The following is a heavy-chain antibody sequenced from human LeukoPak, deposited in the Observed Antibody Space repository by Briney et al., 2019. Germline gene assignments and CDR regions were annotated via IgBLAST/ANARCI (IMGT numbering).Heavy chain of an antibody. D-gene: IGHD6-13*01. V-gene: IGHV4-59*01. Sequence: SETLSLTCAVYGGSFSNYYWSWIRQPPGKGLEWIGYIYYSGSTNYNPSLKSRVTISVDTSKNQFSLKLSSVTAADTAVYYCARAKQQLAPGNWFDPWGQGTLVTVSS. CDR1: GGSFSNYY. CDR2: IYYSGST. CDR3: ARAKQQLAPGNWFDP. J-gene: IGHJ5*02.